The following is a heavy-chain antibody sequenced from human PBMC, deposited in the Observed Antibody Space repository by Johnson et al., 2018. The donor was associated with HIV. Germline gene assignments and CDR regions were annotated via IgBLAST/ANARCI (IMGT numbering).Heavy chain of an antibody. J-gene: IGHJ3*02. V-gene: IGHV3-30*04. D-gene: IGHD2-15*01. CDR2: ISYDGSNK. CDR3: ARERYGAQAIDAFDI. Sequence: QVQLVESGGGVVQPGRSLRLSCAASGFTFSSYAMHWVRQAPGKGLEWVAVISYDGSNKYYADSVKGRFTISRDNSKNTLYLQMNSLRAEDTAVYYCARERYGAQAIDAFDIWGQVTMVTVSS. CDR1: GFTFSSYA.